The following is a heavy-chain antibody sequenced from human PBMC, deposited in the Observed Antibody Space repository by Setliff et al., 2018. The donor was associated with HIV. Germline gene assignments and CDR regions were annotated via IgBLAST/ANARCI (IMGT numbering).Heavy chain of an antibody. V-gene: IGHV4-59*01. CDR2: IYFTGNT. CDR3: ARGIDWGHFYYYYMDV. CDR1: GGSISNYY. Sequence: LSLTCTVSGGSISNYYWSWIRQPPGKGLEWIGYIYFTGNTNYNPSLKSRVTISLDTSKNQFSLKLSSVTAADTAVYFCARGIDWGHFYYYYMDVWGKGTTVTSP. D-gene: IGHD7-27*01. J-gene: IGHJ6*03.